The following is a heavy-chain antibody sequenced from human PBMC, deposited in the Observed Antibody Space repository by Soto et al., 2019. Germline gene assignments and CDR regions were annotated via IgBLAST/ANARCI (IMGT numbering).Heavy chain of an antibody. CDR1: GDSFSNYY. Sequence: QVNLEQSGAELKRPGASVKVSCKASGDSFSNYYLHWVRQAPGQRPEWLGILRPRGGSSDYPRTFKARVSMTRDTSTSTVYMELMRLRSEDTAVYFCARDARDTYYFDYCGQGTLVTVSS. CDR2: LRPRGGSS. V-gene: IGHV1-46*01. D-gene: IGHD3-16*01. CDR3: ARDARDTYYFDY. J-gene: IGHJ4*02.